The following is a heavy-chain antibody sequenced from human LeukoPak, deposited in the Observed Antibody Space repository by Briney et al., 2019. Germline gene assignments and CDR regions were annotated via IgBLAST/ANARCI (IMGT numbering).Heavy chain of an antibody. J-gene: IGHJ6*02. V-gene: IGHV3-7*03. CDR2: INHNGNVN. Sequence: GGSLSPSCEASGFTFSSYWMNWARQAPGKGLEWVASINHNGNVNYYVDSVKGRFTISRDNAKNSLYLQMSNLRAEDTAVYFCARGGGLDVWGQGATVTVSS. D-gene: IGHD3-16*01. CDR1: GFTFSSYW. CDR3: ARGGGLDV.